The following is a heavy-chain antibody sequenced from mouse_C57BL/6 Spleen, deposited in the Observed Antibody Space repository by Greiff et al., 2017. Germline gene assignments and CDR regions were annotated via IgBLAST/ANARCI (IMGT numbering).Heavy chain of an antibody. CDR1: GYTFTSYW. D-gene: IGHD2-4*01. J-gene: IGHJ2*01. Sequence: QVQLQQSGAELVKPGASVKLSCKASGYTFTSYWMHWVKQRPGQGLEWIGMIHPNSGSTNYNEKFKSKATLTVDKSSSTAYMQLSSLTSEDSAVYYCARGYDYDGSYFDYWGQGTTLTVSS. CDR3: ARGYDYDGSYFDY. V-gene: IGHV1-64*01. CDR2: IHPNSGST.